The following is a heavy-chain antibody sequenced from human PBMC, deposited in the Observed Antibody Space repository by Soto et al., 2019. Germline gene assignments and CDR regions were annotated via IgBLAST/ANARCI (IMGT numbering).Heavy chain of an antibody. Sequence: GGSLRLSCAASGFTVSSNYMSWVRQAPGKGLEWVSVIYSGGSTYYADSVKGRFTISRDNSKNTLYLQMNSLRAEDTDVYYCARDGRITMIVDSPAFDAFDIWGQGTMVTVSS. CDR1: GFTVSSNY. CDR3: ARDGRITMIVDSPAFDAFDI. J-gene: IGHJ3*02. CDR2: IYSGGST. V-gene: IGHV3-53*01. D-gene: IGHD3-22*01.